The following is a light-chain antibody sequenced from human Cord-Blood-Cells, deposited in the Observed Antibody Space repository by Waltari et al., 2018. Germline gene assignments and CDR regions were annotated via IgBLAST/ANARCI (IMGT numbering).Light chain of an antibody. CDR1: SSDAGGYNY. CDR2: DVS. CDR3: SSYTSSSTYV. V-gene: IGLV2-14*01. J-gene: IGLJ1*01. Sequence: QSALTQPASVSASPGQSITISCTGSSSDAGGYNYVSWYQQHPDKAPKLMIYDVSKRPSGVSNRFSGSNSGNTASLTISGLQAEDEADYYSSSYTSSSTYVFGTGTKVTVL.